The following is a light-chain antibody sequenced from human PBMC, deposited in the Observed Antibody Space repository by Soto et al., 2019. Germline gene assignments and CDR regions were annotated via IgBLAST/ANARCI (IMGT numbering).Light chain of an antibody. CDR2: RNN. CDR3: AAWDDSFVV. J-gene: IGLJ2*01. Sequence: QPVLTQPPSASGTPGQTVTISCSGSSSNIGSAYIYWYQHLPGTAPKLLIYRNNQRPSGVPDRFSASKSGTSASLAISGLRSEDDADYYCAAWDDSFVVFGGGTKLTVL. CDR1: SSNIGSAY. V-gene: IGLV1-47*01.